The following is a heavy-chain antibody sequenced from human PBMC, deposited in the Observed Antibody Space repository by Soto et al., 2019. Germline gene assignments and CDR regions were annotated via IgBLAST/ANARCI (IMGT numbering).Heavy chain of an antibody. V-gene: IGHV3-30-3*01. Sequence: PGGSLRLSCAVSGFTFNSFALNWVCQAPGKVLEWVAVIAYNGSEEYYGDSVRGRFTISRDNSKNTLYLQMSSVRGDDTAVYYCARDRDNILTGYFDYWGLGSLVTVPQ. CDR3: ARDRDNILTGYFDY. D-gene: IGHD3-9*01. CDR2: IAYNGSEE. J-gene: IGHJ4*02. CDR1: GFTFNSFA.